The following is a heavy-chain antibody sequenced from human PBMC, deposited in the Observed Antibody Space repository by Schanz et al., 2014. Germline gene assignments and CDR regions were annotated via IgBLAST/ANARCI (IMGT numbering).Heavy chain of an antibody. D-gene: IGHD5-12*01. CDR3: ARDRPSGYALDF. CDR1: GFTFNNYA. Sequence: QVQLVESGGGVVQPGRSLRLSCAASGFTFNNYAMYWVRQAPGKGLEWVALISYDGSNKHYADSVKGRFTISRDNSKKTLYVQMNSLRAEDTAVYYCARDRPSGYALDFWGQGTLVTVSS. CDR2: ISYDGSNK. J-gene: IGHJ4*02. V-gene: IGHV3-30*04.